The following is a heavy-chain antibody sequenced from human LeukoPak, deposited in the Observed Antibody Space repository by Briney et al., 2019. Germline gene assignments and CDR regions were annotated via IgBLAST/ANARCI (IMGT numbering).Heavy chain of an antibody. CDR3: ASQLTIFGGGYPVIAIFGFDY. Sequence: SVKVSCKASGGTFSSYAISWVRQAPGQGLEWMGGIIPIFGTANYAQKFQGRVTITADESTSTAYMELSSLRSEDTAVYYCASQLTIFGGGYPVIAIFGFDYWGQGTLVTVSS. J-gene: IGHJ4*02. CDR1: GGTFSSYA. CDR2: IIPIFGTA. V-gene: IGHV1-69*13. D-gene: IGHD3-3*01.